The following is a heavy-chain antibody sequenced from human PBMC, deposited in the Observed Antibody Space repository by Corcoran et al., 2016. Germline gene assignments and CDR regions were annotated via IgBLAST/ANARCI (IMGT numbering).Heavy chain of an antibody. Sequence: QVQLVESGGGLVKPGGSQRLSCAASGFTFSDYYMSWIRQAPGKGLEWVSYISSRGSTIYYADSVKGRFTISRDNAKNSLYLQMNSLRAADTAVYYCGRDLYGDYVGWFDPWGQGTLVTVSS. J-gene: IGHJ5*02. D-gene: IGHD4-17*01. CDR2: ISSRGSTI. CDR3: GRDLYGDYVGWFDP. CDR1: GFTFSDYY. V-gene: IGHV3-11*01.